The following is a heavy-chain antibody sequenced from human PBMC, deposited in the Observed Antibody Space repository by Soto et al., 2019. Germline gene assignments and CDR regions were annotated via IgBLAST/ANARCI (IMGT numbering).Heavy chain of an antibody. CDR2: IYPGDSDT. V-gene: IGHV5-51*01. J-gene: IGHJ5*02. Sequence: PGESLKISCNGSGYGFTSYWIVWVRQMPGKGLEWMGIIYPGDSDTRYSPSFQGQVTISADKSISTAHLQWSSLKASDTAMYYCARLLDPYSSGWYSPHNWFDPWGQGTLVTVSS. CDR3: ARLLDPYSSGWYSPHNWFDP. D-gene: IGHD6-19*01. CDR1: GYGFTSYW.